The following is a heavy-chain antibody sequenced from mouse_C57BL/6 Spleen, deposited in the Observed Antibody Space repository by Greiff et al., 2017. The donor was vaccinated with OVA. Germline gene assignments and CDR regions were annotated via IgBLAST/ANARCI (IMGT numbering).Heavy chain of an antibody. D-gene: IGHD1-1*01. J-gene: IGHJ2*01. CDR3: ASDFTTYGCYFDY. CDR2: IYPGDGDT. CDR1: GYAFSSSW. Sequence: VQLQQSGPELVKPGASVKISCKASGYAFSSSWMNWVKQRPGKGLEWIGRIYPGDGDTNYNQQFKGKSTLTVDKASRTAYMQLSILTSEDSAVYYCASDFTTYGCYFDYWGQGTTLTVSS. V-gene: IGHV1-82*01.